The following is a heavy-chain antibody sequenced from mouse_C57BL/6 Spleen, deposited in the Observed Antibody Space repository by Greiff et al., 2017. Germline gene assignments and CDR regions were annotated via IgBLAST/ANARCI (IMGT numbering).Heavy chain of an antibody. D-gene: IGHD1-1*02. CDR1: GYTFTSYW. CDR2: IHPYSGGT. CDR3: ASSDYYDGDYIDY. J-gene: IGHJ2*01. Sequence: VQLQQPGAELVKPWASVKLSCTASGYTFTSYWMHWVKQRPGQGLEWIGMIHPYSGGTKYNEKFKSKPTLTVDNSSSTAYMQLSSLTSEDAAVYYCASSDYYDGDYIDYWGQGTTVTVSS. V-gene: IGHV1-64*01.